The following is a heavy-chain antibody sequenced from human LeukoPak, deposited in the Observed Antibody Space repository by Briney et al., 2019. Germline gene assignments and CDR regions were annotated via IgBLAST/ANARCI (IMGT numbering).Heavy chain of an antibody. CDR3: ARSPTTVAPIDY. D-gene: IGHD4-23*01. Sequence: SVKVSCKASGGTFSSYAISWVRQAPGQGLEWMGGIIPIFGTANYAQKFQGRVTITTDESTSTAYMELSSLRSEDTAVYYCARSPTTVAPIDYWGQGTLVTVSS. CDR2: IIPIFGTA. V-gene: IGHV1-69*05. CDR1: GGTFSSYA. J-gene: IGHJ4*02.